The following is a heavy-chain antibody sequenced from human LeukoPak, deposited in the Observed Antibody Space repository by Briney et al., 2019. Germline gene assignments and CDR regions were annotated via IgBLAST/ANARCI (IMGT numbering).Heavy chain of an antibody. D-gene: IGHD1-26*01. J-gene: IGHJ4*02. V-gene: IGHV3-23*01. CDR2: ISGSGGST. CDR1: GFTFSSYA. Sequence: GGSLRLSCAASGFTFSSYAMSWVRQAPGKGLEWVSAISGSGGSTYYADSVKGRFIISRDNSKNTLYLQMNSLRAEDTAVYYCAKGPGWGVGATSLYDYWGQGTLVTVSS. CDR3: AKGPGWGVGATSLYDY.